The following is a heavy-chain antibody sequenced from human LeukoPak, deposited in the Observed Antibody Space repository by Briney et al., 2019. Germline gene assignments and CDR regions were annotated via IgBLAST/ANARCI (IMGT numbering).Heavy chain of an antibody. CDR1: GYTLTELS. CDR2: FDPEDGET. CDR3: ATEATYYYDSSGYYL. V-gene: IGHV1-24*01. J-gene: IGHJ5*02. D-gene: IGHD3-22*01. Sequence: ASVTVSCTVSGYTLTELSMHWVRQAPGKGLEWMGGFDPEDGETIYAQKFQGRVTMTEDTSTDTAYMELSSLRSEDTAVYYCATEATYYYDSSGYYLWGQGTLVTVSS.